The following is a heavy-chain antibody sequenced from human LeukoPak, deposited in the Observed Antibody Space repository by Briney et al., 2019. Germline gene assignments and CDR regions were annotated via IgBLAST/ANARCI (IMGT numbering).Heavy chain of an antibody. D-gene: IGHD6-6*01. J-gene: IGHJ4*02. V-gene: IGHV1-69*04. Sequence: ASVKVSCKASGGTFSSYAISWVRQAPGQGLEWMGRTIPILGIANYAQKFQGRVAITADKSTSTAYMELSSLRSEDTAVYYCARDSSSSFSFDYWGQGTLVTVSS. CDR2: TIPILGIA. CDR3: ARDSSSSFSFDY. CDR1: GGTFSSYA.